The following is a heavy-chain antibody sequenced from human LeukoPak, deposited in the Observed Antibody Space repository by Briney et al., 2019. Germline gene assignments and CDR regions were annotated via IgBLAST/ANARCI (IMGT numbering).Heavy chain of an antibody. V-gene: IGHV1-2*02. CDR3: ARDLGVWELLGGLDY. CDR1: GYTFTGYY. D-gene: IGHD1-26*01. J-gene: IGHJ4*02. Sequence: ASVKVSCKASGYTFTGYYMHWVRQAPGQGLEWMGWINPNSGGTNYAQKFQGRVTMTRDTSISTAYMELSRLRSDDTAVYYCARDLGVWELLGGLDYWGQGTLVTVSS. CDR2: INPNSGGT.